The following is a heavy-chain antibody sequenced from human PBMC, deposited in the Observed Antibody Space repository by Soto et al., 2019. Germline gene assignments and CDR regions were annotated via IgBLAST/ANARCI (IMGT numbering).Heavy chain of an antibody. CDR1: GFTFSTSA. Sequence: ALRLSCAASGFTFSTSAMHWVRQAPGKGLEWVAVISSDGFTQYYADSVKGRVTISRDNSKNTLFLQMSGLRPEDTAVYCCARAPTSRCDYWGQGT. V-gene: IGHV3-30*15. CDR3: ARAPTSRCDY. CDR2: ISSDGFTQ. J-gene: IGHJ4*02.